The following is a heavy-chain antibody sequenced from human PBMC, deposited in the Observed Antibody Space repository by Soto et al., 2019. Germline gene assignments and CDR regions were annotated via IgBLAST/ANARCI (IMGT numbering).Heavy chain of an antibody. CDR3: ISHQWGAGY. Sequence: GGSLRLSCAASGFTFNNYAISWVRQTPGKGLNWVAMIWYDGSKSDYGESVKGRFTISRDNSKNTLYLEMNSLRAEDTAMYYCISHQWGAGYWGQGTLVTVSS. D-gene: IGHD1-26*01. V-gene: IGHV3-33*01. CDR1: GFTFNNYA. CDR2: IWYDGSKS. J-gene: IGHJ4*02.